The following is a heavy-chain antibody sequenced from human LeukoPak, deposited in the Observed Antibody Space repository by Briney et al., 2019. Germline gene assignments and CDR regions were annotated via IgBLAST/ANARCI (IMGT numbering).Heavy chain of an antibody. D-gene: IGHD2-2*01. CDR2: ISSSGSTI. J-gene: IGHJ4*02. Sequence: GGSLRLSCAASGFTFSDYYMSWIRQAPGKGLEWVSYISSSGSTIYYADSVKGRFTISRDNAKNSLYLQMNSLRAEDTAVYYCASSVVVVPAANLVFDYWGQGTLVTVSS. V-gene: IGHV3-11*04. CDR3: ASSVVVVPAANLVFDY. CDR1: GFTFSDYY.